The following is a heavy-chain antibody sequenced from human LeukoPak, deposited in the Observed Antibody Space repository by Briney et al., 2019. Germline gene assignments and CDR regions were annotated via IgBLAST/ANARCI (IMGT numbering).Heavy chain of an antibody. D-gene: IGHD5-24*01. Sequence: GGSLRLTCAASGFSISDYYMSWIRQPQGKGLELVSYISTSSSNTNYADSVKGRFTISRDNAKNSLYLQMNSLRAEDTAVYYCARGAQGDGYWGQGTLVTVSS. CDR1: GFSISDYY. CDR3: ARGAQGDGY. CDR2: ISTSSSNT. J-gene: IGHJ4*02. V-gene: IGHV3-11*05.